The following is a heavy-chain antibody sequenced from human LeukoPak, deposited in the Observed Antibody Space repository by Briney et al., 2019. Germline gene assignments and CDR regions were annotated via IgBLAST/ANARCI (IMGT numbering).Heavy chain of an antibody. J-gene: IGHJ6*03. CDR3: ARGITMVRGVIGPGNYYMDV. Sequence: SSETLSLTCAVYGGSFSGYYWSWIRQPPRKGLEWIGEINHSGSTNYNPSLKSRVTISVDTSKNQFSLKLSSVTAADTAVYYCARGITMVRGVIGPGNYYMDVWGKGTTVTVSS. CDR1: GGSFSGYY. CDR2: INHSGST. V-gene: IGHV4-34*01. D-gene: IGHD3-10*01.